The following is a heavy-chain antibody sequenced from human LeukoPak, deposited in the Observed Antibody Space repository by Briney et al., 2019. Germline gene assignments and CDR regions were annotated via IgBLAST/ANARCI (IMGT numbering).Heavy chain of an antibody. CDR3: ARGKYSGSPVFDY. J-gene: IGHJ4*02. V-gene: IGHV3-66*01. CDR2: IYSGGRT. D-gene: IGHD1-26*01. CDR1: GLTFRNNY. Sequence: GGSLRLSCAASGLTFRNNYMSWVRQAPGKGLEWVSVIYSGGRTYYADSAKGRFTISRDNSKNTLFLQMNSLRGEDTAVYYCARGKYSGSPVFDYWGQGTLVTVSS.